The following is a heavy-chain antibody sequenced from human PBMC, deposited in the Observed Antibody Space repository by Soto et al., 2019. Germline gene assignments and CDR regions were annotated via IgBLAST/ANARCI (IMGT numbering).Heavy chain of an antibody. CDR1: GGTFSSDA. D-gene: IGHD6-19*01. J-gene: IGHJ4*02. V-gene: IGHV1-69*13. CDR3: ARASGYVSGWYHDY. Sequence: SVKVSFKASGGTFSSDAVSWVRQAPGQGLEWMGGLIPILGTTHYAQKCQGRVTITADESTNTAYMELSSLRSDDTAVYYCARASGYVSGWYHDYWGQGTRVTVSS. CDR2: LIPILGTT.